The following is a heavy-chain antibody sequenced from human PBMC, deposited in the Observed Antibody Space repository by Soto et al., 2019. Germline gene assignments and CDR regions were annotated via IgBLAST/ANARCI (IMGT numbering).Heavy chain of an antibody. V-gene: IGHV3-30-3*01. CDR3: ARPRERYSGIDN. D-gene: IGHD1-1*01. CDR1: GFPFFTYT. J-gene: IGHJ4*02. Sequence: QVQLVESGGTVVQPGGSLRLSCAASGFPFFTYTMHWVRQAPGKGPEWVSFILYDGSDKDNAKSVKGRFTISKDNSKTTLFLQMNSLRPEDTGVYYCARPRERYSGIDNWGQGTLVTVSS. CDR2: ILYDGSDK.